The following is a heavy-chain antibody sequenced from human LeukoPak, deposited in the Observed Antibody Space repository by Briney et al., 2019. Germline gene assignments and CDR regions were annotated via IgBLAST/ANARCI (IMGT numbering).Heavy chain of an antibody. V-gene: IGHV3-30*02. CDR1: GFTFSSYG. J-gene: IGHJ3*02. CDR3: AAITMVRGEDDAFDI. CDR2: IRYDGSNK. D-gene: IGHD3-10*01. Sequence: GGSLRLSCAASGFTFSSYGMHWARQAPGKGLEWVAFIRYDGSNKYYADSVKGRFTISRDNSKNTLYLQMNSLRAEDTAVYYCAAITMVRGEDDAFDIWGQGTMVTVSS.